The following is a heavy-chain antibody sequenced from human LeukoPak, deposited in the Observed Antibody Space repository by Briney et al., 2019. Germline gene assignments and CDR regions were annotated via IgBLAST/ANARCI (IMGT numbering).Heavy chain of an antibody. Sequence: GGSLRLSCAASGFTFSSYAMSWVRQAPGKGLEWVSAISGSGGSTYYADSVKGRFTTSRDNSKNTLYLQMNSLRAEDTAVYYCAKAHDFWSGYSRLNNWFDPWGQGTLVTVSS. D-gene: IGHD3-3*01. CDR1: GFTFSSYA. CDR3: AKAHDFWSGYSRLNNWFDP. CDR2: ISGSGGST. J-gene: IGHJ5*02. V-gene: IGHV3-23*01.